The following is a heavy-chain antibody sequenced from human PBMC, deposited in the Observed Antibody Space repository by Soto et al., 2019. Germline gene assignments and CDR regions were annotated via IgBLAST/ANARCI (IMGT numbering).Heavy chain of an antibody. V-gene: IGHV4-31*03. CDR2: IYYSGST. Sequence: SETLSLTCTVSGGSISSSSYYWGWIRQPPGKGLEWIGYIYYSGSTYYNPSLKSRVTISVDTSKNQFSLKLSSVTAADTAVYYCARAGSICSGGSCYEVFDPWGQGTLVTVSS. J-gene: IGHJ5*02. D-gene: IGHD2-15*01. CDR3: ARAGSICSGGSCYEVFDP. CDR1: GGSISSSSYY.